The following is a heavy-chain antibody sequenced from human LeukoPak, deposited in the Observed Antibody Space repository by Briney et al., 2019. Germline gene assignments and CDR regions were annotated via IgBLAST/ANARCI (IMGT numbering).Heavy chain of an antibody. CDR3: AKAQGGVVVSAIDY. V-gene: IGHV3-33*06. CDR1: GFTFSTYG. D-gene: IGHD2-15*01. CDR2: IWHDGSNK. J-gene: IGHJ4*02. Sequence: GRSLRLSCAASGFTFSTYGIHWVRQAPGKGLEWVAVIWHDGSNKYYADSVKGRFTISRDNSRNTLYLQMNSLRVEDTAIYYCAKAQGGVVVSAIDYWGQGTLVTVSS.